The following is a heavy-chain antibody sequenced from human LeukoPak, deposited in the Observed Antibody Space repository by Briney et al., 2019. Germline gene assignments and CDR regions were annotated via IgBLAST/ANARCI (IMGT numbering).Heavy chain of an antibody. V-gene: IGHV4-39*07. CDR1: GGSISSSSHY. Sequence: SETLSLTCTVSGGSISSSSHYWGWIRQPPGKGLEWIGSIYYSGSTYYNPSLKSRVTISVDTSKNQFSLKLSSVTAADTAVYYCARGSVDYYGSGGGLDYWGQGTLVTVSS. D-gene: IGHD3-10*01. J-gene: IGHJ4*02. CDR3: ARGSVDYYGSGGGLDY. CDR2: IYYSGST.